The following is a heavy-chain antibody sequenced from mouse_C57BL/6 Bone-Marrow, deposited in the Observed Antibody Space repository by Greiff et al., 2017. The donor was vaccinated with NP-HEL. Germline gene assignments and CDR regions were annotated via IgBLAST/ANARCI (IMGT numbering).Heavy chain of an antibody. J-gene: IGHJ4*01. Sequence: VQLQQSGAELARPGASVKLSCKASGYTFTSYGISWVKQRTGQGLEGIGEIYPRSGNTYYNEKFKGKATLTADKSSSTAYMELRSLTSEDSAVYFCARADEGGAMDYWGQGTSVTVSS. V-gene: IGHV1-81*01. CDR3: ARADEGGAMDY. CDR1: GYTFTSYG. CDR2: IYPRSGNT.